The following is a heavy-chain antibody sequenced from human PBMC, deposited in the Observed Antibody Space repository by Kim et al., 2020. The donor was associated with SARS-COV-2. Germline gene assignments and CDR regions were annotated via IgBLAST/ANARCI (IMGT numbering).Heavy chain of an antibody. D-gene: IGHD1-26*01. CDR3: ARPYCGSYYDAFDI. V-gene: IGHV3-30-3*01. Sequence: GGSLRLSCAASGFTFSSYAMHWVRQAPGKGLEWVAVISYDGSNKYYADSVKGRFTISRDNSKNTLYLQMNSLRAEDTAVYYCARPYCGSYYDAFDIWGQG. J-gene: IGHJ3*02. CDR2: ISYDGSNK. CDR1: GFTFSSYA.